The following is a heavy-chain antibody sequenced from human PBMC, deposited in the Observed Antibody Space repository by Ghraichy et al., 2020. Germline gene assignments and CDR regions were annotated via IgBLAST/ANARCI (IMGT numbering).Heavy chain of an antibody. CDR2: INPSGGST. J-gene: IGHJ6*02. Sequence: ASVKVSCKASGYTFTSYYMHWMRQAPGQGLEWMGRINPSGGSTSYAQKFQSRVTMTRDTSTSTVYMELSSLRSEDTAVYYCARGDLYYYYGMDVWGQGTTVTVSS. V-gene: IGHV1-46*01. CDR1: GYTFTSYY. CDR3: ARGDLYYYYGMDV.